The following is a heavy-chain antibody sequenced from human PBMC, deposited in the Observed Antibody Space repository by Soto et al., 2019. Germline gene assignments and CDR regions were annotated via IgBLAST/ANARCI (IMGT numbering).Heavy chain of an antibody. J-gene: IGHJ6*02. CDR2: IYYSGST. V-gene: IGHV4-61*01. CDR1: GGSVSSCSYY. CDR3: ARGESPSMDV. Sequence: SETLSLTCTVSGGSVSSCSYYWSWIRQPPVKGLEWIGYIYYSGSTNYNPSLKSRVTISVDTSKNQFSLKLSSVTAADTAVYYCARGESPSMDVWGQGTTVTVSS.